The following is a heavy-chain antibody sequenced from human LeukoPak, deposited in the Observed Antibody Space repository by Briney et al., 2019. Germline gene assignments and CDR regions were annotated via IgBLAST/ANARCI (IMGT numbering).Heavy chain of an antibody. D-gene: IGHD5-24*01. V-gene: IGHV3-72*01. Sequence: PGGSLRLSCVASGLSFSDHYMVWVRQAPGKGLEWVGRSRNKANNYVTEYAASVEGRLTISRDDSKNSVYLQMNSLGTEDTAVYYCANFFGNNFGYWGQGTRVTVSS. CDR1: GLSFSDHY. CDR3: ANFFGNNFGY. J-gene: IGHJ4*02. CDR2: SRNKANNYVT.